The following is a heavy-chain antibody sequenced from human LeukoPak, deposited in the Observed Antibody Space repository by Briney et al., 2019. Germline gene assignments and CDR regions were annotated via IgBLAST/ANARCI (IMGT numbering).Heavy chain of an antibody. J-gene: IGHJ3*02. V-gene: IGHV1-8*03. Sequence: ASVKVSCKASGYTFTSYDINWVRQATGQGLEWMGWMNPNSGNTGYAQKFQGRVTITRNTSISTAYMELSSLRSEDTAVYYCARVGGFWSGYCFRIDAFDIWGQGTMVTVSS. CDR3: ARVGGFWSGYCFRIDAFDI. CDR2: MNPNSGNT. D-gene: IGHD3-3*01. CDR1: GYTFTSYD.